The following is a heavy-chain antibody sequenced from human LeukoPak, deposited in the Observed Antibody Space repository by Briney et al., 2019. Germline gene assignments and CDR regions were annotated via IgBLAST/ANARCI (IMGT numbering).Heavy chain of an antibody. CDR3: ARRYCSSTSCFLGFDY. D-gene: IGHD2-2*01. J-gene: IGHJ4*02. V-gene: IGHV4-61*02. CDR2: IYTSGST. CDR1: GGSISSGSYY. Sequence: SQTLSLTCTVSGGSISSGSYYWSWIRQPAGKGLEWIGRIYTSGSTNYNPSLKSQVTISVDTSKNQFSLKLSSVTAADTAVYYCARRYCSSTSCFLGFDYWGQGTLVTVSS.